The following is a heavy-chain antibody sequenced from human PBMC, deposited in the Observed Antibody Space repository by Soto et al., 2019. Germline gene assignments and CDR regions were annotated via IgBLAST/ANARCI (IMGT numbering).Heavy chain of an antibody. CDR2: IYYNGST. CDR3: SRGIEGWYQGRYYYGMDC. D-gene: IGHD6-19*01. J-gene: IGHJ6*02. Sequence: QVQLQESGPGLVKPSETLSLTCTVSGGSVSSGSYYWSWIRQPPGKGLEWIGYIYYNGSTNYNPSRKSQVTISVETSKNQFSLKLSSVTAADTAVYYCSRGIEGWYQGRYYYGMDCWGQGTTVTVSS. V-gene: IGHV4-61*01. CDR1: GGSVSSGSYY.